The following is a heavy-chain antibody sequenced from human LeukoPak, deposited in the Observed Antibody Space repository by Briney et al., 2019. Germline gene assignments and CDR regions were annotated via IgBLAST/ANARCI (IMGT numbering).Heavy chain of an antibody. CDR1: GYTFTSYD. Sequence: GASVKVSCKASGYTFTSYDINWVRQATGQGLEWMGWMNPNSGNTGYAQKFQGRVTITRNTSISTAYMELSSLRSEDPAVYYWARARSSHYYYYMDVWGKGTTVTVSS. V-gene: IGHV1-8*03. CDR2: MNPNSGNT. CDR3: ARARSSHYYYYMDV. D-gene: IGHD2-2*01. J-gene: IGHJ6*03.